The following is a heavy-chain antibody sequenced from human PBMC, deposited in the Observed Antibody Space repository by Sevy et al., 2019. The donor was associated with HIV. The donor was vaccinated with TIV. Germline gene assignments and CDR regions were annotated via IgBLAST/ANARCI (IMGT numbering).Heavy chain of an antibody. J-gene: IGHJ5*02. Sequence: GGSLRLSCAASGFTFSSYSMNWVRQAPGKGLEWVSSISSSSSYIYYADSVKGRFTISRDNAKNSLYLQMNSLRAEETAVYYCARDKDGDYGWGFDPWGQGTLVTVSS. CDR2: ISSSSSYI. CDR3: ARDKDGDYGWGFDP. CDR1: GFTFSSYS. V-gene: IGHV3-21*01. D-gene: IGHD4-17*01.